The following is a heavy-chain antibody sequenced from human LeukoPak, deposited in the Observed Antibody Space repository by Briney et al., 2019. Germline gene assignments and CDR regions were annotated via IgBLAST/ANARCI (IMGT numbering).Heavy chain of an antibody. D-gene: IGHD3-22*01. CDR2: IYTSGST. V-gene: IGHV4-61*02. CDR1: GGSISSGSYY. Sequence: TLSLTCTVSGGSISSGSYYWSWIRQPAGKGLEWIGRIYTSGSTNYNPSLKSRVTISVDTSKNQFSLKLSSVTAADTAVYYCAREVWSSGFVGSDYWGQGTLVTVSS. J-gene: IGHJ4*02. CDR3: AREVWSSGFVGSDY.